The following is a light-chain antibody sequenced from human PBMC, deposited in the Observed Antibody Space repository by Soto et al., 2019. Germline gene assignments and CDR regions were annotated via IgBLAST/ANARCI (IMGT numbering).Light chain of an antibody. Sequence: VVLTQSPATLSLSPGERATLSCRTSLSVSVYLDWYKQKPGQAPRLLISDASNRATGIPARFSGSGSGTEFTLTISSLEPEDFEVYYCQHRSIWPVSFGQGTRLEIK. J-gene: IGKJ5*01. CDR1: LSVSVY. CDR2: DAS. V-gene: IGKV3-11*01. CDR3: QHRSIWPVS.